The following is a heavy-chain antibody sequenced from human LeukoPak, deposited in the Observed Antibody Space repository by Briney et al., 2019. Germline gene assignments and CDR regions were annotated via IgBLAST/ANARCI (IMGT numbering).Heavy chain of an antibody. V-gene: IGHV4-59*08. CDR3: ARQKPSTFRQYGRGRPFDY. J-gene: IGHJ4*02. CDR2: IYYSGST. CDR1: GGSISSYY. D-gene: IGHD4-11*01. Sequence: SETLSLTCTVSGGSISSYYWSWIRQPPGKGLEWIGYIYYSGSTNYNPSLMSRVTISVNTSKNQFSLNLNSVTAADTAVYYCARQKPSTFRQYGRGRPFDYWGQGTLVTVSS.